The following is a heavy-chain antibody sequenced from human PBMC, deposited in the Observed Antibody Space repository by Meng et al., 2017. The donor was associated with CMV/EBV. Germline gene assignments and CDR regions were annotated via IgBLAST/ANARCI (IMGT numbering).Heavy chain of an antibody. CDR3: ARDGCSSTSCYGWFDP. J-gene: IGHJ5*02. D-gene: IGHD2-2*01. V-gene: IGHV3-53*01. CDR2: IYSCGST. CDR1: GFTVSSNY. Sequence: GESLKISCAASGFTVSSNYMSWGRQAPGKGLEWVSVIYSCGSTYYADSVKGRFTISRDNSKNTLYLQMNSLRAEDTAVYYCARDGCSSTSCYGWFDPWGQGTLVTVSS.